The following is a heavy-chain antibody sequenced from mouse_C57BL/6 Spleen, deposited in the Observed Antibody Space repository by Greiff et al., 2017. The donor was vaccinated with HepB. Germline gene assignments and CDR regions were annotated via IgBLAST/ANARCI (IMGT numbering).Heavy chain of an antibody. CDR1: GYTFTSYG. CDR3: ARMCAKFYAMDY. Sequence: QVQLKQSGAELARPGASVKLSCKASGYTFTSYGISWVKQRTGQGLEWIGEIYPRSGNTYYNEKFKGKATLTADKSSSTAYMELRSLTSEDSAVYFCARMCAKFYAMDYWGQGTSVTVSS. V-gene: IGHV1-81*01. J-gene: IGHJ4*01. CDR2: IYPRSGNT.